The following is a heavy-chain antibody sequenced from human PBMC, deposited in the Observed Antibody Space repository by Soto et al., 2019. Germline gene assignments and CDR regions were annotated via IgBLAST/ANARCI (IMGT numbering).Heavy chain of an antibody. J-gene: IGHJ6*03. D-gene: IGHD6-6*01. CDR2: IYYSGST. Sequence: QVQLQESGPGLVKPSETLSLTCTVSGGSISSYYWSWIRQPPGKGLEWIGYIYYSGSTNYNPSLKSRVTISVDTSKNQFSLKLSSVTAADTVVYYCASHREGSSSSYYYYYMDVWGKGTTVTVSS. CDR1: GGSISSYY. CDR3: ASHREGSSSSYYYYYMDV. V-gene: IGHV4-59*08.